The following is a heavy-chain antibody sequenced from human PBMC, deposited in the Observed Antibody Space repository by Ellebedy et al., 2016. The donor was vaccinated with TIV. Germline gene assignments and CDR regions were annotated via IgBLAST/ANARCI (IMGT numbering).Heavy chain of an antibody. V-gene: IGHV3-11*06. J-gene: IGHJ6*02. Sequence: SVKGRFTLSRDNAENSLYLQMNSLRAEDTAVFYCAREATPHYYFAMDVWGQGTTVTVSS. CDR3: AREATPHYYFAMDV.